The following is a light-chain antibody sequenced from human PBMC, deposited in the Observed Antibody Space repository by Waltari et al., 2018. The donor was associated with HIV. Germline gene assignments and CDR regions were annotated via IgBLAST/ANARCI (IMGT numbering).Light chain of an antibody. CDR3: AAWEDSLNGPIWV. CDR1: SSNIGSYT. V-gene: IGLV1-44*01. CDR2: SNN. Sequence: QSVLTQPPSASGTPGQRVTISCSGSSSNIGSYTVNWYQQIPGTAPKLLIFSNNYRPAGVSYRFSGSKSGTSASLAISGLHSDDEADYFCAAWEDSLNGPIWVFGGGTKLTVL. J-gene: IGLJ3*02.